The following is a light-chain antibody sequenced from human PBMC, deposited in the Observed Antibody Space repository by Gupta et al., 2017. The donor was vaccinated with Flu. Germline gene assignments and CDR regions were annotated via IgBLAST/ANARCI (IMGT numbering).Light chain of an antibody. CDR3: SSYTSSSPVV. CDR1: SSDVGGYNY. Sequence: QSALTQPASVSGSPGQSLTISCTGTSSDVGGYNYVSWYQQHPGKAPKLMIYEVSNRPSGVSNRFSGSKSGNTASLTISGLQAEDEADYYCSSYTSSSPVVFGGGTKLTVL. V-gene: IGLV2-14*01. CDR2: EVS. J-gene: IGLJ2*01.